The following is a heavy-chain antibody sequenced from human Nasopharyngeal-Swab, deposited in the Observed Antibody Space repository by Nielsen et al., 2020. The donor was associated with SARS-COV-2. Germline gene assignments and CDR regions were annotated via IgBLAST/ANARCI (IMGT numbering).Heavy chain of an antibody. D-gene: IGHD3-22*01. V-gene: IGHV3-48*03. J-gene: IGHJ3*02. CDR1: GFTFSSYE. CDR2: ISSSGSTI. Sequence: SCAASGFTFSSYEMNWVRQAPGKGLEWVSYISSSGSTIYYADSVKGRFTISRDNAKNSLYMQMNSLRAEDTAVYYCAREQRITMIVVVIMKAFDIWGQGTMVTVSS. CDR3: AREQRITMIVVVIMKAFDI.